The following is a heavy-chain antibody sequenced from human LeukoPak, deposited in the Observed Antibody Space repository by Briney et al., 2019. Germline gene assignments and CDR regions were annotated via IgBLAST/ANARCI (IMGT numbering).Heavy chain of an antibody. D-gene: IGHD3-16*01. CDR2: ISWNSGSI. Sequence: GGSLRHSCAASGFTFDDYAMHWVRQAPGKGLEWVSGISWNSGSIGYADSVKGRFTISRDNAKNSLYLQMNSLRAEDTALYYCAKGGGAHNFDYWGQGTLVTVSS. CDR1: GFTFDDYA. V-gene: IGHV3-9*01. J-gene: IGHJ4*02. CDR3: AKGGGAHNFDY.